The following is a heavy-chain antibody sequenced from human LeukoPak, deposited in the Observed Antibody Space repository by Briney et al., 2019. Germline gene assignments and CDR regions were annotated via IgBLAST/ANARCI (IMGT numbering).Heavy chain of an antibody. CDR1: GFTFSSYD. CDR2: IGTAGDT. CDR3: ARGGYGSHYYYYYYMDV. Sequence: GGSLRLSCAASGFTFSSYDMHWVRQATGKGLEWVSAIGTAGDTYYPGSVKGRFTISRENAKNSLYLQMNSLRAGDTAVYYCARGGYGSHYYYYYYMDVWGKGTTVTVSS. V-gene: IGHV3-13*01. D-gene: IGHD5-18*01. J-gene: IGHJ6*03.